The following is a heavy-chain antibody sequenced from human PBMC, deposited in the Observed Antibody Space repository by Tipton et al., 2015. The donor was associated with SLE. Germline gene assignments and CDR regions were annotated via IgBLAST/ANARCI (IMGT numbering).Heavy chain of an antibody. V-gene: IGHV4-61*02. D-gene: IGHD1-26*01. CDR1: GDSISRGSFY. Sequence: TLSLTCTVSGDSISRGSFYWSWIRQPDGKGLEWIGRIYSSGSPNYNPSLKSRVTMSVDTSKNQFSLKLSSVTAADTAVYFCARPIVGVAAFHIWGPGTMVTVSS. J-gene: IGHJ3*02. CDR3: ARPIVGVAAFHI. CDR2: IYSSGSP.